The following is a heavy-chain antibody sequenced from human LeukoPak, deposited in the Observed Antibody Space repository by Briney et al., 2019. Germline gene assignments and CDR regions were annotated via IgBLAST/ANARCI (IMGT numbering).Heavy chain of an antibody. Sequence: GGSLRLSCAASGFTFSSYDMHWVRQAPGKGLEWVANIKLDGSEKYYVDSVKGRFTISRDNAMNSLYLQMNILRAEDTAVYYCAGARGAHLFDYWGQGTLVTV. CDR3: AGARGAHLFDY. V-gene: IGHV3-7*01. CDR1: GFTFSSYD. D-gene: IGHD3-10*01. CDR2: IKLDGSEK. J-gene: IGHJ4*02.